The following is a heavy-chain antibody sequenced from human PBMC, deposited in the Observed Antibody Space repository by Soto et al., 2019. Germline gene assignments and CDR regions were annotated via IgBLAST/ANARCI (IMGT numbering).Heavy chain of an antibody. CDR3: ARDGSSYGYFDY. Sequence: HPGGSLRLSCAASGFTFSSYAMSWVRQAPGKGLEWVSAISGSGGSTYYADSVKGRFTISRDNSKNTLYLQMNSLRAEDTAVYYCARDGSSYGYFDYWGQGTLVTVSS. CDR1: GFTFSSYA. J-gene: IGHJ4*02. CDR2: ISGSGGST. D-gene: IGHD5-18*01. V-gene: IGHV3-23*01.